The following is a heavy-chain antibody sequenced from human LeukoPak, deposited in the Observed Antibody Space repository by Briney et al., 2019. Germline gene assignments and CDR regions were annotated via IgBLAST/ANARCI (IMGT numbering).Heavy chain of an antibody. CDR1: GDSVSSNSAA. CDR3: ARHTTIDYDSSGYLDY. V-gene: IGHV6-1*01. Sequence: SQTLSLTCAISGDSVSSNSAAWNWIRQSPSRGLEWLGRTYYRSKWYNDYAVSVKSRITINPDTSKNQFSLQLNSVTPEDTAVYYCARHTTIDYDSSGYLDYWGQGTLVTVSS. D-gene: IGHD3-22*01. J-gene: IGHJ4*02. CDR2: TYYRSKWYN.